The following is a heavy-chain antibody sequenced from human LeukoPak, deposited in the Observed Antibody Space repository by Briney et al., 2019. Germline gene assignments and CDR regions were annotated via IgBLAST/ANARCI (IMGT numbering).Heavy chain of an antibody. CDR2: IFYGGST. V-gene: IGHV4-39*01. CDR1: GGSISSGSYY. D-gene: IGHD5-18*01. CDR3: AGLRGYSNS. J-gene: IGHJ5*02. Sequence: SETLSLTCTVSGGSISSGSYYWGWIRQPPGKGLEWIGSIFYGGSTYYNPSLKSRVTISVDTSKSQFSLKLNSVTAADTAVYYCAGLRGYSNSWGQGTLVTVSS.